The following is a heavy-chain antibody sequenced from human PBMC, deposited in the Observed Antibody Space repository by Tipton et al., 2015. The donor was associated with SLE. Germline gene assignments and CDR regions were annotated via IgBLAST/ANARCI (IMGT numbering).Heavy chain of an antibody. CDR2: IYYRGGT. J-gene: IGHJ4*02. Sequence: TLSLTCTVYGGSFSDYYWGWIRQPPGKGLEWIGSIYYRGGTYFNPTVKSRVSISLDMSKNQFSLQLSSVTAADTAVYYCARGDSSSAAFYDYWGQGILVTVAS. CDR3: ARGDSSSAAFYDY. V-gene: IGHV4-39*07. CDR1: GGSFSDYY. D-gene: IGHD6-6*01.